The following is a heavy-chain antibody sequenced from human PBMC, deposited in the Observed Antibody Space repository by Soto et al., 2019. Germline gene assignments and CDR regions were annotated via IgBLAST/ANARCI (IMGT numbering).Heavy chain of an antibody. CDR3: ARGLRYYGSGSHYGLDV. Sequence: PSETLSLTCAASGESFSDFYWSWIRQPPGKGLEWIGEINHSGHTSYNPSLKSRVTISVDTSKNQFSLKLSSVTAADTAVYYCARGLRYYGSGSHYGLDVWGQGTTVTVYS. V-gene: IGHV4-34*01. CDR1: GESFSDFY. J-gene: IGHJ6*02. D-gene: IGHD3-10*01. CDR2: INHSGHT.